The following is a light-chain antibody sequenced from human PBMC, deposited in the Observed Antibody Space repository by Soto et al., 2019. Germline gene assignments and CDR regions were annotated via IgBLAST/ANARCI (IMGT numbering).Light chain of an antibody. CDR3: QHYGSSPREVT. CDR1: QSVNGRH. J-gene: IGKJ2*01. CDR2: HAS. Sequence: EIVLTQSGGTLSLSPGERATLSCKSSQSVNGRHLAWYQQKPGQAPKLLLYHASTRATDVPDRFIGSGSGTDFILTISRLEPEDFAMYFCQHYGSSPREVTFGQGTKLEI. V-gene: IGKV3-20*01.